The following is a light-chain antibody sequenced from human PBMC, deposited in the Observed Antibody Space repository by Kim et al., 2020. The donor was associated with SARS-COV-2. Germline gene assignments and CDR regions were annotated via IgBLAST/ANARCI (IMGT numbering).Light chain of an antibody. CDR3: QSYDGSNHWV. J-gene: IGLJ3*02. CDR2: EDD. CDR1: RVSIDANY. Sequence: KARTVACTRSRVSIDANYVQWYQQRPGSGPTTVICEDDQRPSGVPDRFSGSIDSSSNAASLPISGLKTEDEADYYCQSYDGSNHWVFGGGTQLTVL. V-gene: IGLV6-57*03.